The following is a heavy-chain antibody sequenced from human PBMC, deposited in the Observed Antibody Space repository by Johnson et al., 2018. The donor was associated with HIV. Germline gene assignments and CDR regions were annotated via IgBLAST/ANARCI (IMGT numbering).Heavy chain of an antibody. D-gene: IGHD2/OR15-2a*01. V-gene: IGHV3-30*02. J-gene: IGHJ3*02. CDR3: ARDFYDLRWGYDAFDS. CDR2: IRYDGSNK. Sequence: QVQLVESGGGVVQPGGSLRLSCAASGFTFSSYGMHWVRQAPGKGLEWVAFIRYDGSNKYYADSVKGRFTISRDNSKNTLYLQMGSLRAEDTAVYYCARDFYDLRWGYDAFDSWGQGTMVTVSS. CDR1: GFTFSSYG.